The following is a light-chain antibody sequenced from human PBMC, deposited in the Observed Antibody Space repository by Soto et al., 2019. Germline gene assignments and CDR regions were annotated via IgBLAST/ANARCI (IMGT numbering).Light chain of an antibody. Sequence: EIVLTQSPGTLSLSPGERATLSCRASQSITNNYFAWYQQKPGQAPRLLIYLASNRAAGLPDRFSGSGSGADFTLTINRLEPEDFAVYHCQQYGSSPWTFGQGTKVDIK. J-gene: IGKJ1*01. CDR1: QSITNNY. CDR2: LAS. V-gene: IGKV3-20*01. CDR3: QQYGSSPWT.